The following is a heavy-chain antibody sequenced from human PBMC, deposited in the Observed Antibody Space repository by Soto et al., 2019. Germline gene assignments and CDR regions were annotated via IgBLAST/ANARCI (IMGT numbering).Heavy chain of an antibody. J-gene: IGHJ4*02. D-gene: IGHD6-6*01. CDR2: IYFSGTT. Sequence: SETLSLTCTVSDGSISSGGYYWSWIRQHPGKGLEWIGYIYFSGTTYYNPSLKSRVTISVDSSRNQFSLKMTSVTAPDTAVYYCSRFAARPPFEYWGQGWLVTVSS. CDR3: SRFAARPPFEY. V-gene: IGHV4-31*03. CDR1: DGSISSGGYY.